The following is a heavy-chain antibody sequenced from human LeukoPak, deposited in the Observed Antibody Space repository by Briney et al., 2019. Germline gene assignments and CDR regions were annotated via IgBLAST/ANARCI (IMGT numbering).Heavy chain of an antibody. CDR2: IYSGGNT. Sequence: PGGSLRLSCAASGFTVSSNYMCWVRQAPGKGLEWVSIIYSGGNTYYADSVEGRFTISRDNSKNTLYLQMNSLRVEDTAVYYCATTRGSSFDYWGQGTLVTVSS. V-gene: IGHV3-53*01. D-gene: IGHD3-10*01. CDR3: ATTRGSSFDY. J-gene: IGHJ4*02. CDR1: GFTVSSNY.